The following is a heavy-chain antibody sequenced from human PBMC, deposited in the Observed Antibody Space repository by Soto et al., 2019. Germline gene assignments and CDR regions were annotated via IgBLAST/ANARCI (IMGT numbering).Heavy chain of an antibody. J-gene: IGHJ4*02. CDR2: ISWNSGRT. CDR1: GFTYDDYD. CDR3: AKGRGGCYGGYSFDY. D-gene: IGHD1-26*01. Sequence: EVQLVESGGGLVQPGRSLRLSCAASGFTYDDYDMHWVRQAPGKGLEWVSAISWNSGRTAYADSVKGRFTISRDNAKNSLYLQMNGLRAEDTALYHCAKGRGGCYGGYSFDYWGQGTLVTVSS. V-gene: IGHV3-9*01.